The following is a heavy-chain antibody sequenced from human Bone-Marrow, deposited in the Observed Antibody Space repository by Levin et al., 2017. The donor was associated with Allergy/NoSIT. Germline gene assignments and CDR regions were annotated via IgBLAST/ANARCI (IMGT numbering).Heavy chain of an antibody. Sequence: SQTLSLTCTVSGGSIRKDYWNWLRQSPGKGLEWIGHIYYTGSTNYSPSLKSRVTISIDTSKNQFSLKLSSVTAADTAIYYCARGSADFDWLFFPRGWFDPWGQGTLVTVSS. V-gene: IGHV4-59*01. D-gene: IGHD3-9*01. CDR3: ARGSADFDWLFFPRGWFDP. CDR2: IYYTGST. CDR1: GGSIRKDY. J-gene: IGHJ5*02.